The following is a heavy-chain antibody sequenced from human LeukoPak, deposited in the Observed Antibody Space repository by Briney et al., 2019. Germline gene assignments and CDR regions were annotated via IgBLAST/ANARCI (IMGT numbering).Heavy chain of an antibody. D-gene: IGHD6-19*01. Sequence: GASVKVSCKASGYTFTSYYMHWVRQAPGQGLEWMGRINPNSGGTNYAQKFQGRVTMTRDTSISTAYMELSRLRSDDTAVYYCARIAVAGTAINWFDPWGQGTLVTVSS. CDR2: INPNSGGT. J-gene: IGHJ5*02. CDR3: ARIAVAGTAINWFDP. V-gene: IGHV1-2*06. CDR1: GYTFTSYY.